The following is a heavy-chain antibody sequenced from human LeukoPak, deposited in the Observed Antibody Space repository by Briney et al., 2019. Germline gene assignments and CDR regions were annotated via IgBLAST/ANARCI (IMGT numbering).Heavy chain of an antibody. D-gene: IGHD4-17*01. CDR2: IYTSGST. CDR1: GGSISSYY. Sequence: PSETLSLTCTVSGGSISSYYWSWIRQPPGKGLEWIGYIYTSGSTNYNPSLKSRVTMSVDTSKNQFSLKLSSVTAADTAVYYCARGGYGDYKLHYYHYGMDVWGQGTTVTVSS. V-gene: IGHV4-4*08. CDR3: ARGGYGDYKLHYYHYGMDV. J-gene: IGHJ6*02.